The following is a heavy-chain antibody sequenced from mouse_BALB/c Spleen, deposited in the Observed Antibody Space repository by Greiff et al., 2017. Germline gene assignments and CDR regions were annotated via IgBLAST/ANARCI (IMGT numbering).Heavy chain of an antibody. Sequence: EVMLVESGGGLVKPGGSLKLSCAASGFTFSDYYMYWVRQTPEKRLEWVATISDGGSYTYYPDSVKGRFTISRDNAKNNLYLQMSSLKSEDTAMYYCARDSDGGFAYWGQGTLVTVSA. CDR1: GFTFSDYY. V-gene: IGHV5-4*02. CDR3: ARDSDGGFAY. J-gene: IGHJ3*01. CDR2: ISDGGSYT.